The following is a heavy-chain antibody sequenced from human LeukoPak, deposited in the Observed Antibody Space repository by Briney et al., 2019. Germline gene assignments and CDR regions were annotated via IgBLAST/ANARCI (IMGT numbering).Heavy chain of an antibody. Sequence: GESLKISCRGSGYSFTSYWIGWVRQMPGKGLEWMGIIYPGDSDTRYSPSFQGQVTISADKSISTAYLQWSSLKASDTAMYYCAKTRITMVRGVMRTEWFDPWGQGTLVTVSS. V-gene: IGHV5-51*01. J-gene: IGHJ5*02. CDR2: IYPGDSDT. CDR3: AKTRITMVRGVMRTEWFDP. D-gene: IGHD3-10*01. CDR1: GYSFTSYW.